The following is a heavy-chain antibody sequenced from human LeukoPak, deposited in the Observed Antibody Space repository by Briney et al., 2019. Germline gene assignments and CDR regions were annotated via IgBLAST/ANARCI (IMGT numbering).Heavy chain of an antibody. CDR3: ARASPVSTVWTPKYYFDY. CDR1: GGSISSGGYC. J-gene: IGHJ4*02. CDR2: IYYSGST. D-gene: IGHD3-16*01. V-gene: IGHV4-31*03. Sequence: SETLSLTCTVSGGSISSGGYCWSWIRQHPGKGLEWIGYIYYSGSTYYNPSLKSRVTISVDTSKNQFSLKLSSVTAADTAVYYCARASPVSTVWTPKYYFDYWGQGTLVTVSS.